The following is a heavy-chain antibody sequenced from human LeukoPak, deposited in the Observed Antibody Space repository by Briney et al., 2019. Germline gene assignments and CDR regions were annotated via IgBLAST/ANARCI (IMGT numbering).Heavy chain of an antibody. D-gene: IGHD5-24*01. V-gene: IGHV3-9*01. CDR3: AKDGRWLQLEYYFDY. J-gene: IGHJ4*02. CDR2: IGWNSGSI. CDR1: GFTFDDYA. Sequence: PGRSLRLSCAASGFTFDDYAMHWVRQAPGKGLEWVSTIGWNSGSIGYADSVKGRFTISRDNAKNSLYLQMYSLRAEDTAFYYCAKDGRWLQLEYYFDYWGQGTLVTVSS.